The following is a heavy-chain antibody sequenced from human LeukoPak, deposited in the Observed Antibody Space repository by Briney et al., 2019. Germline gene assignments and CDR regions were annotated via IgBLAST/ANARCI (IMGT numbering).Heavy chain of an antibody. CDR1: GFTFSDSA. V-gene: IGHV3-73*01. CDR3: AKDPFPGRLGAFDY. CDR2: IRSKANTYAT. D-gene: IGHD1-26*01. Sequence: PGGSLRLSCAASGFTFSDSAMHWVRQASGKGLEWLGRIRSKANTYATAYAASVKGRFTISRDNAKNSLYLQMNNLRAEDTAVYYCAKDPFPGRLGAFDYWGRGTLVTVSS. J-gene: IGHJ4*02.